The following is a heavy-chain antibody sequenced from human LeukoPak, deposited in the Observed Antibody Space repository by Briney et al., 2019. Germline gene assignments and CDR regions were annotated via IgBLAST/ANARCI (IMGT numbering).Heavy chain of an antibody. Sequence: GGSLRLSCTASGFTFGDYAMSWVRQAPGKGLERVGFIRSKAYGGTTEYAASVKGRFTISRDDSKSIAYLQMNSLKTEDTAVYYCTRDSRWLRGYWGQGTLVTVSS. V-gene: IGHV3-49*04. CDR1: GFTFGDYA. J-gene: IGHJ4*02. D-gene: IGHD5-24*01. CDR3: TRDSRWLRGY. CDR2: IRSKAYGGTT.